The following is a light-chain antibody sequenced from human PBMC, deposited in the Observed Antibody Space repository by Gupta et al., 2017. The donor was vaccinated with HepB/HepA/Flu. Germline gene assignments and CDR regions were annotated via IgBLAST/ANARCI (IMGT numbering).Light chain of an antibody. CDR2: NTK. V-gene: IGLV7-46*01. J-gene: IGLJ3*02. CDR1: TGTVTSGHY. Sequence: QAVVIPELSLTVSPGVTVNLTFGSSTGTVTSGHYPYWFQQKPGPAPTTVIFNTKDKPPWTPALFSGSLLGGKSALTLSGAHSEDEADYYCLLEYDGVRVFGGGTRLTVL. CDR3: LLEYDGVRV.